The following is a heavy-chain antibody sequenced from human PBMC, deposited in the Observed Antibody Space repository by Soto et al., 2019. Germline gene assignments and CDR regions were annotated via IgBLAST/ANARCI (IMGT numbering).Heavy chain of an antibody. Sequence: GEALKISCKGSGYSFTNYWISWVRQMPGKGLEWMGRIDPSDSYTNYSPSFQGHVTISADKSISTAYLQWSSLTALDTAMYYCARNRYDSPVYYPAYFEYWGQGTLVTGSP. D-gene: IGHD3-22*01. J-gene: IGHJ4*02. CDR3: ARNRYDSPVYYPAYFEY. CDR2: IDPSDSYT. V-gene: IGHV5-10-1*01. CDR1: GYSFTNYW.